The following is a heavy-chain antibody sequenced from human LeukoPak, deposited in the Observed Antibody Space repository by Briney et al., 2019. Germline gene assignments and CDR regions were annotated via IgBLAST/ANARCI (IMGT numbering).Heavy chain of an antibody. D-gene: IGHD3-22*01. V-gene: IGHV4-61*02. CDR3: ARGIGTSYESSRDAFDI. CDR1: AGSINSDDYY. J-gene: IGHJ3*02. CDR2: IYSPGTN. Sequence: SETLSLTCTVSAGSINSDDYYWSWIRQPAGKGLEWIGRIYSPGTNYNYNPSLKSRVTISIYTSKNQFSLKLTSVTAGDTAVYYCARGIGTSYESSRDAFDIWGQGTMVTVSS.